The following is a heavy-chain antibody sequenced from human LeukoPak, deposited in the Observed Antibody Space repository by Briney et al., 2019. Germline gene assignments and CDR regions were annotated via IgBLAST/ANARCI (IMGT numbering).Heavy chain of an antibody. CDR3: AIVVVTYYGMDV. D-gene: IGHD2-15*01. Sequence: GGSVTLSCAASGLTFSDYTANWVRQAPGKGLEWISNIYSGAGPKYYANSVKGRFTISRDNAENSVSLQMSSLRDEDTAVYYCAIVVVTYYGMDVWGQGTLVTVSS. CDR2: IYSGAGPK. V-gene: IGHV3-48*02. J-gene: IGHJ6*02. CDR1: GLTFSDYT.